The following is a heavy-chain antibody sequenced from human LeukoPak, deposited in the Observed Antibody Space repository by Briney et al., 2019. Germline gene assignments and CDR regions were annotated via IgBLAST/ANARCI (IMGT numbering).Heavy chain of an antibody. V-gene: IGHV3-23*01. Sequence: GGSLRLSCAASGFTFSDYYMSWIRQAPGKGLEWVSAISGSGGSTYYADSVKGRFTISRDNSKNTLYLQMNSLRAEDTAVYYSANLITTGTTIDYWGQGTLVTVSS. CDR3: ANLITTGTTIDY. J-gene: IGHJ4*02. CDR1: GFTFSDYY. CDR2: ISGSGGST. D-gene: IGHD1-1*01.